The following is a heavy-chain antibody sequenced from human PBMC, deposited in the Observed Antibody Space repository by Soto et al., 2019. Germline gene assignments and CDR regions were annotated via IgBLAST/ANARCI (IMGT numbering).Heavy chain of an antibody. CDR1: VDTFTGYY. D-gene: IGHD6-13*01. Sequence: ASVKVSCKASVDTFTGYYMHWVRQAPGQGLEWMGWINPNKGVTKFAQKFQGRVTMTRDTSISTAYMELSRLRSDDTAVYYCARAGVAATGSGEYAMDVWGQGTTVTVSS. CDR2: INPNKGVT. J-gene: IGHJ6*02. V-gene: IGHV1-2*02. CDR3: ARAGVAATGSGEYAMDV.